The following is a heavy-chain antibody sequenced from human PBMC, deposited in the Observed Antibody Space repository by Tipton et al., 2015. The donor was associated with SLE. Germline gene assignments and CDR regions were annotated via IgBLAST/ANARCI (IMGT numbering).Heavy chain of an antibody. CDR3: ARGVTGTVGED. Sequence: GLVKPSETLSLTCAVYGGSISVDFWSWLRQPPGKGLEWIAEIKSGRYTNYNPSLKSRVTITVDTSKNQFSLKLNSVTAADTAVYYCARGVTGTVGEDWGQGTLVTVSS. CDR2: IKSGRYT. V-gene: IGHV4-34*01. D-gene: IGHD1-7*01. CDR1: GGSISVDF. J-gene: IGHJ1*01.